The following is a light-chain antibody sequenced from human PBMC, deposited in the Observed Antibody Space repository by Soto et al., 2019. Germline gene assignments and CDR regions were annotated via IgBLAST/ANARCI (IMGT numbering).Light chain of an antibody. CDR3: QQYNSYSPLT. J-gene: IGKJ4*01. Sequence: DIQMTQSPSSLSASVGDRVTITCRASQSISIFLHWYQQKPGEAPKLLIYKASGLESGVPSRFSGSGSGTDFTLTISSLQPDDFATYYCQQYNSYSPLTFGGGTKVDIK. CDR2: KAS. V-gene: IGKV1-5*03. CDR1: QSISIF.